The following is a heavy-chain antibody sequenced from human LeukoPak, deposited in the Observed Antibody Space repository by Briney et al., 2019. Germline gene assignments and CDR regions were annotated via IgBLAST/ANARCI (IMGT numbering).Heavy chain of an antibody. V-gene: IGHV3-23*01. Sequence: GGSLRLSCAASGFTFSDYAMNWVRQAPGKGLEWVSTISGSGGSTYYAGSVKGRFTISRDNSKNTLYLQMNSLRAEDTAVYYCARDRATEYYFDYWGQGTLVTVSS. CDR1: GFTFSDYA. D-gene: IGHD1-26*01. CDR3: ARDRATEYYFDY. CDR2: ISGSGGST. J-gene: IGHJ4*02.